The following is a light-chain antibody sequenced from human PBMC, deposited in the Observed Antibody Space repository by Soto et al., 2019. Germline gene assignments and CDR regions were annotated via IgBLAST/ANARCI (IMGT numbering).Light chain of an antibody. Sequence: EIVLTQSPATLSLSPGERATLSCRASQSVHTNLAWYQQKPGQAPRLLIYDASNRATGIPVRFSGTGSGTEFTLTNASLEPEDSAVYYCQNRSNWPPYTFGQGTKVEIK. CDR2: DAS. CDR1: QSVHTN. J-gene: IGKJ2*01. V-gene: IGKV3-11*01. CDR3: QNRSNWPPYT.